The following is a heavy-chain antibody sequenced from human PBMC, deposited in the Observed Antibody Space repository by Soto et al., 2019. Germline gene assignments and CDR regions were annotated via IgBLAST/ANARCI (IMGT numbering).Heavy chain of an antibody. CDR3: ARDRITMVQYGMDV. V-gene: IGHV1-46*01. Sequence: GASVKVSCKAAGYTFINYYIHWVRQAPGQGLEWMGIINPSGGSTSYAQKFQGRVTMTRDTSTSTVYMELSSLRSEDTAVYYCARDRITMVQYGMDVWGQGTTVTVSS. D-gene: IGHD3-10*01. J-gene: IGHJ6*02. CDR2: INPSGGST. CDR1: GYTFINYY.